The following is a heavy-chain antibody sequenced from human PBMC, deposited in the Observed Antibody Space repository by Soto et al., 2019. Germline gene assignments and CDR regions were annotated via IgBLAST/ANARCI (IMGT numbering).Heavy chain of an antibody. V-gene: IGHV1-18*01. J-gene: IGHJ6*02. CDR1: GYTFSSYA. D-gene: IGHD2-15*01. CDR2: INAYNGYT. CDR3: ASPRGDSTDPSYSTMDV. Sequence: QVQLVQSGAEVKKPGASVKVSCKASGYTFSSYAINWVRQAPGQGLEWMGRINAYNGYTKYAHKFQGRVTMTTDTSTSTAYMELRSLRSADTAVYYCASPRGDSTDPSYSTMDVWGQGNTVTVSS.